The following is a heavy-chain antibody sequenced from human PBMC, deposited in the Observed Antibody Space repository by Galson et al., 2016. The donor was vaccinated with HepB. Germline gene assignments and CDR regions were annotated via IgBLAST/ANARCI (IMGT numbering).Heavy chain of an antibody. CDR2: VSYDGSNK. V-gene: IGHV3-30*03. CDR1: TFTFSNYW. Sequence: SLRLSCADSTFTFSNYWMTWVRQAPGKGLEWVAGVSYDGSNKKYADSVKGRFSIFRDNSKNTLYLQMNSLRVEDTAVYYCARGGGSYFGWFDLWGQGTLVTVSS. J-gene: IGHJ5*02. CDR3: ARGGGSYFGWFDL. D-gene: IGHD3-22*01.